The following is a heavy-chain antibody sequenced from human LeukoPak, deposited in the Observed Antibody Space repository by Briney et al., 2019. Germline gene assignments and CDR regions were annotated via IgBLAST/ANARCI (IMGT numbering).Heavy chain of an antibody. CDR1: GYTFTGYY. Sequence: ASVKVSCKASGYTFTGYYMHWVRQAPRQGLEWMGWINPNSGGTNYAQKFQGRVTMTRDTSISTAYMELSRLRSDDTAVYYCARDGSYGEFRDWFDPWGQGTLVTVSS. CDR2: INPNSGGT. CDR3: ARDGSYGEFRDWFDP. D-gene: IGHD4-17*01. J-gene: IGHJ5*02. V-gene: IGHV1-2*02.